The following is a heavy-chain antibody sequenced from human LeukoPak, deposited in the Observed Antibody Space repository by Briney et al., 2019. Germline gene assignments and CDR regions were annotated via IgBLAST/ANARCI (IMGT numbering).Heavy chain of an antibody. CDR1: GFTFSSYS. J-gene: IGHJ3*02. Sequence: PGGSLRLSCAASGFTFSSYSMNWVRQAPGKGLEWVSSISSSSSYIYYADTVKGRFTISRDNAKNSLYLQMNSLRAEDTAVYYCARGLLWLRLGWHAFDIWGQGTMVTVSS. D-gene: IGHD5-12*01. CDR3: ARGLLWLRLGWHAFDI. V-gene: IGHV3-21*01. CDR2: ISSSSSYI.